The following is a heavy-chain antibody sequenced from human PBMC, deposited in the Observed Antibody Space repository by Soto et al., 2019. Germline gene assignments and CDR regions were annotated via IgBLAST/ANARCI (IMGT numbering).Heavy chain of an antibody. J-gene: IGHJ3*02. CDR3: ARPVWGSYRYPDAFDI. Sequence: PGESLKISCKGSGYSFTSYWIGWVRQMPGKGLEWMGIIYPGDSDTRYSPSFQGQVTISADKSISTAYLQWSSLKASDTAMYYCARPVWGSYRYPDAFDIWGQGTMVTVSS. CDR1: GYSFTSYW. CDR2: IYPGDSDT. D-gene: IGHD3-16*02. V-gene: IGHV5-51*01.